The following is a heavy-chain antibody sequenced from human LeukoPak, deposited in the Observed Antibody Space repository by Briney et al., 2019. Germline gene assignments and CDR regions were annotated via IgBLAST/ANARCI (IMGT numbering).Heavy chain of an antibody. CDR2: ISPGGGTT. J-gene: IGHJ6*03. CDR1: GFAFGSEA. CDR3: ARDLAEYYYYMDV. Sequence: GGSLRLSCAVSGFAFGSEAMSWVRQSPARGLEWVASISPGGGTTYYADYVKGRFTISRDNSKNSLFVQMNSLRAEDTAVYYCARDLAEYYYYMDVWGKGTTVTVSS. V-gene: IGHV3-23*01.